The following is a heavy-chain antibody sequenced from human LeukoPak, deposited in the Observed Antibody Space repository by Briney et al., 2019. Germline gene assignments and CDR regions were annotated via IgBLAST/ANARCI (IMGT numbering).Heavy chain of an antibody. Sequence: ASVKVSCKASGYTFTSYGISWVRQAPGQGLEWMGWISAYNGNTNYAQKLQGRVTMTRDTSTSTVYMELSSLRSEDTAVYYCARGGKWELHGIDYWGQGTLVTVSS. CDR1: GYTFTSYG. V-gene: IGHV1-18*01. J-gene: IGHJ4*02. CDR2: ISAYNGNT. D-gene: IGHD1-26*01. CDR3: ARGGKWELHGIDY.